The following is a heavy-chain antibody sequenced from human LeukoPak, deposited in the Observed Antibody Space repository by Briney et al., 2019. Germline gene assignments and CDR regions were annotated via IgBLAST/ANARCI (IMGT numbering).Heavy chain of an antibody. J-gene: IGHJ6*02. CDR2: IIPILDIA. CDR1: GGTFSSFA. CDR3: ASTYDSGGYYGPDV. Sequence: AASVKVSCKASGGTFSSFAISWVRQAPGQGLEWMGKIIPILDIANYAPKFQGRVTITADKSTSTAYMELSSLRSEDTAVYYCASTYDSGGYYGPDVWGQGTTVTVSS. D-gene: IGHD3-22*01. V-gene: IGHV1-69*04.